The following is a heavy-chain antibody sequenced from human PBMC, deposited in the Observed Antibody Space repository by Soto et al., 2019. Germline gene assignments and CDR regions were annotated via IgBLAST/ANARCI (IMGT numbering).Heavy chain of an antibody. Sequence: SEPLPLSCSVSNGYSGGLGWRWIWQNKGQGLEWMGYIYYSGSGISNPSLRSLVTITLDTPKNQSSLKLNSVTATDTAIYHFLRAEAKTPLWRPFHDSWGPGTLVTVSP. CDR2: IYYSGSG. CDR1: NGYSGGLG. CDR3: LRAEAKTPLWRPFHDS. D-gene: IGHD3-3*01. J-gene: IGHJ5*01. V-gene: IGHV4-59*08.